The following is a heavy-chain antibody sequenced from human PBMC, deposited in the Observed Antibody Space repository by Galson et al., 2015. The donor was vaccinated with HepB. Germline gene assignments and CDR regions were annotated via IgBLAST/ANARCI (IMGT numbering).Heavy chain of an antibody. CDR2: ITSRNSAV. CDR3: VRGNNGFDF. CDR1: AFTFSNFN. D-gene: IGHD1/OR15-1a*01. Sequence: SLRLSCAASAFTFSNFNMNWVRQAPGKGLEWVSHITSRNSAVYYADSVKGRFTISRDNAKNPLYLQMNSLRDEDTAVYYCVRGNNGFDFWGQGTLVTVSS. J-gene: IGHJ4*02. V-gene: IGHV3-48*02.